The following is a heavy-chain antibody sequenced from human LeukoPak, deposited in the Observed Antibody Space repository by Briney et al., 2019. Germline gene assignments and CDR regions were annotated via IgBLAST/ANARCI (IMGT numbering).Heavy chain of an antibody. CDR1: GFTFSSYW. CDR3: ARDKSGVVKVIVATHLDY. Sequence: GGSLRLSCAASGFTFSSYWMSWVRQAPGKGPEWVANIKHDGSEKDYVDSVKGRVTISRDNAKNSLYLQMNSLRAEDTAVYYCARDKSGVVKVIVATHLDYWGQGTLVTVSS. V-gene: IGHV3-7*03. J-gene: IGHJ4*02. CDR2: IKHDGSEK. D-gene: IGHD2-15*01.